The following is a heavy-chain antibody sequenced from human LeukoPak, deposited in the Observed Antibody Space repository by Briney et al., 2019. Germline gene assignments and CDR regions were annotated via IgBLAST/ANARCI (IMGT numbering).Heavy chain of an antibody. CDR2: IYYSGST. Sequence: PSQTLSLTCAVSGGSISSGVYSWSWIRQPPGKGLEWIGSIYYSGSTYYNPSLKSRVTISVDTSKNQFSLKLSSVTAADTAVYYCAVGSGSYSPCWFDPWGQGTRVTVSS. V-gene: IGHV4-30-2*03. D-gene: IGHD1-26*01. J-gene: IGHJ5*02. CDR1: GGSISSGVYS. CDR3: AVGSGSYSPCWFDP.